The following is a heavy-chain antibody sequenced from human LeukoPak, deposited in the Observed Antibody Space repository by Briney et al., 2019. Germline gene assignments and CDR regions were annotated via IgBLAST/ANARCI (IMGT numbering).Heavy chain of an antibody. CDR3: ARGPDYGRNDY. V-gene: IGHV4-30-4*01. J-gene: IGHJ4*02. Sequence: NASETLSPTCTVSGGSISSGDYYWSWIRQPPGKGLEWIGYIYYSGSTYYNPSLKSRVTISVDTSKNQFSLKLSSVTAADTAVYYCARGPDYGRNDYWGQGTLVTVSS. D-gene: IGHD4/OR15-4a*01. CDR1: GGSISSGDYY. CDR2: IYYSGST.